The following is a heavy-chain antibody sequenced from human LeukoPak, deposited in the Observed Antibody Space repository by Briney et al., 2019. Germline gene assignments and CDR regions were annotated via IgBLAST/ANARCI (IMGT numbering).Heavy chain of an antibody. J-gene: IGHJ4*02. D-gene: IGHD4-17*01. Sequence: KVSCKASGGTFSSYAISWVRQMPGKGLEWMGIIYPGDSDTRYSPSFQGQVTISADKSISTAYLQWSSLKASDTAMYYCARLGDYGDSKPLGYWGQGALVTVSS. V-gene: IGHV5-51*01. CDR2: IYPGDSDT. CDR3: ARLGDYGDSKPLGY. CDR1: GGTFSSYA.